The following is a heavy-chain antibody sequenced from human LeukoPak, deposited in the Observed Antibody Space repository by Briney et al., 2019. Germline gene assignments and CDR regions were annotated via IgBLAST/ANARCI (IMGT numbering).Heavy chain of an antibody. D-gene: IGHD5-12*01. CDR3: AKDSGYDYFGDYYYYMDV. CDR2: IRYDGSNK. J-gene: IGHJ6*03. CDR1: GFTFSSYG. Sequence: TGGSLRLSCAASGFTFSSYGMHWVRQAPGKGLEWVAFIRYDGSNKYYADSVKGRFTISRDNSKNTLYLQMNSLRAEDTAVYYCAKDSGYDYFGDYYYYMDVWGKGTTVTISS. V-gene: IGHV3-30*02.